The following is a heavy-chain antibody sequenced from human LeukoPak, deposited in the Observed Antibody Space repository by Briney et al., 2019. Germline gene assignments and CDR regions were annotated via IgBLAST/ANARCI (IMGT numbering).Heavy chain of an antibody. CDR3: ARPEKYKRWLQLGKVDY. CDR2: IYPGDSDT. J-gene: IGHJ4*02. V-gene: IGHV5-51*01. Sequence: GESLKISCKGSGYSFTNYWIGWVRQMPGKGLEWMGIIYPGDSDTRYSPSFQGQVTISADKSISTAYLQWSSLKASDTAMYYCARPEKYKRWLQLGKVDYWGQGTLVTVSS. CDR1: GYSFTNYW. D-gene: IGHD5-24*01.